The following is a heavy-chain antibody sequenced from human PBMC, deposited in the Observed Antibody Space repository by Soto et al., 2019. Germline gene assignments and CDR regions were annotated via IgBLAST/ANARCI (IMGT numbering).Heavy chain of an antibody. Sequence: GGSLRLSCAASGFTFSSYGMHWVRQAPGKGLEWVAVISYDGSNKYYADSVKGRFTISRDNSKNTLYLQMNSLRAEDTAVYYCAKDRVITMIVVVPVDYWGQGTLVTVSS. CDR1: GFTFSSYG. CDR3: AKDRVITMIVVVPVDY. J-gene: IGHJ4*02. D-gene: IGHD3-22*01. CDR2: ISYDGSNK. V-gene: IGHV3-30*18.